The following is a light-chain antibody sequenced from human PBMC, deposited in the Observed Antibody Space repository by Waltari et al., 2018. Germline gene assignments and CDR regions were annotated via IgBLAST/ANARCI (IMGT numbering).Light chain of an antibody. CDR1: SSDVGGYNY. V-gene: IGLV2-23*02. CDR2: DVS. CDR3: CSYAGSVV. J-gene: IGLJ2*01. Sequence: QSALTQPASVSGSPGQSITIPCTGTSSDVGGYNYVPWYQQNPGKAPNLRLYDVSNRPSGVSNRFSGSKSGNTASLTISGLQAEDEADYYCCSYAGSVVFGGGTKLTVL.